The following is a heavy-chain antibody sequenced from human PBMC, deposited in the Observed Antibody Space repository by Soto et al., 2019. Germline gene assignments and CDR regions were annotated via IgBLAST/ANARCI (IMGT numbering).Heavy chain of an antibody. CDR3: SRRSGYIGMDV. Sequence: ASVKVSCKASGYTFTGYYIHWVRQAPGQGLEWMGWINPNSGDTNYAQKFQGRVTMTGDTSISTAYMDLTRLTSADTAVYYCSRRSGYIGMDVWGQGTTVTVSS. J-gene: IGHJ6*02. D-gene: IGHD5-12*01. CDR2: INPNSGDT. CDR1: GYTFTGYY. V-gene: IGHV1-2*02.